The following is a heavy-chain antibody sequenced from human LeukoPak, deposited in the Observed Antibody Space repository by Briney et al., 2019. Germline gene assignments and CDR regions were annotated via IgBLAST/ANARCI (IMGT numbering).Heavy chain of an antibody. J-gene: IGHJ3*02. CDR2: ISGSGGTT. CDR1: GFTFSSYA. Sequence: QSGGSLRLSCAASGFTFSSYAMSWVRQAPGKGLEWVSAISGSGGTTYYADSVKGRFTISRDNSKNTLYLQMNSLRAEDTAVYYCAKGALEYQYGSGTYGSFDIWGQGTMVTVSS. V-gene: IGHV3-23*01. CDR3: AKGALEYQYGSGTYGSFDI. D-gene: IGHD3-10*01.